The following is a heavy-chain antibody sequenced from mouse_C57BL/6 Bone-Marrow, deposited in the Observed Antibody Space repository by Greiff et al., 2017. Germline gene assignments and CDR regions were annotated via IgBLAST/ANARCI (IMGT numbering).Heavy chain of an antibody. J-gene: IGHJ3*01. Sequence: VQLQQSGAALMKPGASVKLSCKATGYTFTGYWIEWVKQRPGHGLEWIGEILPGSGSTNYNAKFKGKATFTADPSSNKAYMQLSSLTTEDAAIYYCARGTYYDYAWFAYWGQGTLVTVSA. CDR3: ARGTYYDYAWFAY. CDR2: ILPGSGST. D-gene: IGHD2-4*01. CDR1: GYTFTGYW. V-gene: IGHV1-9*01.